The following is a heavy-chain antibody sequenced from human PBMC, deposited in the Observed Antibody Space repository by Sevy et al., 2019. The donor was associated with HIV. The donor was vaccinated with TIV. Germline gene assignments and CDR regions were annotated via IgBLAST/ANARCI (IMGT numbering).Heavy chain of an antibody. V-gene: IGHV3-23*01. Sequence: GGSLRLSCVASGFRFSAFGMAWVRQAAGEGLEWVSGINGGGGCTYYRHSVKGRFTVSRDNSKNTVYLQMNSLRADDTAVYYCAKAPYYDFWSHNYNNWFDPWGQGTLVTVSS. CDR3: AKAPYYDFWSHNYNNWFDP. J-gene: IGHJ5*02. D-gene: IGHD3-3*01. CDR1: GFRFSAFG. CDR2: INGGGGCT.